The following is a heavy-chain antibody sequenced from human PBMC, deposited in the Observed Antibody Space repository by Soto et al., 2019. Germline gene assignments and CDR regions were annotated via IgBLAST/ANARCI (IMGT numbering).Heavy chain of an antibody. D-gene: IGHD4-17*01. Sequence: EVQLVESGGGLVQPGGSLRLSCAASGFTFSSYWMHWVRQAPGKGLVWVARINRGGSSTSYADSVKGRFTIARDNAKNKLNLQMNSLRAEDTAVYYCTRVAYSDWAVFDYWGQGTLVTVSS. CDR2: INRGGSST. J-gene: IGHJ4*02. CDR3: TRVAYSDWAVFDY. V-gene: IGHV3-74*01. CDR1: GFTFSSYW.